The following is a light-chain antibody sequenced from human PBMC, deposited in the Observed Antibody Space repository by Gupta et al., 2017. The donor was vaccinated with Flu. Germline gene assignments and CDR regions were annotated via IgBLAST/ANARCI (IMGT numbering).Light chain of an antibody. CDR3: QSYDSSPSGVV. CDR2: GTS. V-gene: IGLV1-40*01. CDR1: SPNIGAGYD. Sequence: QSVLTQPPSVSGAPGRRVTISCTGCSPNIGAGYDVPWYQQLPETAPKLPIYGTSSRPSGVPDRFSGSKSGTSASLAITGLQAEDEADYYCQSYDSSPSGVVFGGGTKLTVL. J-gene: IGLJ2*01.